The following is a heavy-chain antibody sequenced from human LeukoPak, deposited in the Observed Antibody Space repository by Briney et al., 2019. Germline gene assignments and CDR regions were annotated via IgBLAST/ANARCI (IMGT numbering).Heavy chain of an antibody. V-gene: IGHV4-39*07. D-gene: IGHD6-6*01. CDR3: ARGPHPRVYSSSSYYMDV. Sequence: SETLSLTCSVSGGSISSSTYYWGWIRQPPGKGLEWIGTIYYSGSTYYNPSLKSRVTISVDTSKNQFSLRLSSLTAADTAVYYCARGPHPRVYSSSSYYMDVWGKGTTVTVSS. J-gene: IGHJ6*03. CDR1: GGSISSSTYY. CDR2: IYYSGST.